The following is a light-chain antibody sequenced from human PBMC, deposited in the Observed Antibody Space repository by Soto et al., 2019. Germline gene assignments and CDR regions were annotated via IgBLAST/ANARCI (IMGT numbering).Light chain of an antibody. V-gene: IGKV1-5*03. J-gene: IGKJ3*01. CDR3: QQYYTYSVT. CDR1: QTISSW. CDR2: QAS. Sequence: DIQMTQSPSTLSASVGDRVTITCRASQTISSWLAWYQQKPGKAPKVLIFQASNLESGVPSRFSGNGSRTEFTLTISSLQPDDFTTYYCQQYYTYSVTFGPGTKVNI.